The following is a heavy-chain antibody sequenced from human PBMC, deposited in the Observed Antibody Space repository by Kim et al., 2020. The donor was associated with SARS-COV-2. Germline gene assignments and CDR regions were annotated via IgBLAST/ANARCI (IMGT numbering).Heavy chain of an antibody. J-gene: IGHJ4*02. V-gene: IGHV3-23*01. Sequence: GGSLRLSCAASGFTFSRYAMSWVRQAPGKGLEWVSAIRGSGGGTFYADSVKGRFTISRDISRDTVSLQMRSLTVEDSAVYYCAKGPTAGEAGIDYWGQG. CDR3: AKGPTAGEAGIDY. CDR1: GFTFSRYA. D-gene: IGHD2-8*02. CDR2: IRGSGGGT.